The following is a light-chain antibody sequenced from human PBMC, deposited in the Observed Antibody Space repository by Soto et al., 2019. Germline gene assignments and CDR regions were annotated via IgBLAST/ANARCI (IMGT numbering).Light chain of an antibody. Sequence: IVMTQSPATLSVSPGERATLSCRASQSVGSDLAWYQQKPGQAPRLVIYGALTRATGIPARFSGTGSGTEFTLTISSLQSEDFEIYYCQQYNDWPLTFGQGTKVDIK. CDR3: QQYNDWPLT. J-gene: IGKJ1*01. V-gene: IGKV3-15*01. CDR1: QSVGSD. CDR2: GAL.